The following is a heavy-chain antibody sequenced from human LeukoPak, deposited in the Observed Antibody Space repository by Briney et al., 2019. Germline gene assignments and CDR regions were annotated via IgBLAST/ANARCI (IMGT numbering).Heavy chain of an antibody. V-gene: IGHV2-70*04. CDR2: LDWDDDK. Sequence: SGPTLVNPTQTLTLTCTFSGFSLSTSGMRVSWIRQPPGKALEWLARLDWDDDKFYSTSLKTRLTISKDTSRNPVVLRMTNMDPVDTATYYCARTFITGGGVSRSRYSGIHFDYWGEGTLVTVSS. CDR3: ARTFITGGGVSRSRYSGIHFDY. J-gene: IGHJ4*02. CDR1: GFSLSTSGMR. D-gene: IGHD1-26*01.